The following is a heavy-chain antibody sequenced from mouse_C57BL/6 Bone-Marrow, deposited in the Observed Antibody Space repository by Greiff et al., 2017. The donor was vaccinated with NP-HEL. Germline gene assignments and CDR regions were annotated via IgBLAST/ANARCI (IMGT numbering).Heavy chain of an antibody. CDR3: ARYGYSYYYAMDY. Sequence: EVKLVESGGGLVQPGGSLSLSCAASGFTFTDYYMSWVRQPPGKALEWLGFIRNKANGYTTEYSASVKVRFTISRDNSQSILYLQMNALRAEDSATYYCARYGYSYYYAMDYWGQGTSVTVSS. J-gene: IGHJ4*01. V-gene: IGHV7-3*01. D-gene: IGHD2-3*01. CDR2: IRNKANGYTT. CDR1: GFTFTDYY.